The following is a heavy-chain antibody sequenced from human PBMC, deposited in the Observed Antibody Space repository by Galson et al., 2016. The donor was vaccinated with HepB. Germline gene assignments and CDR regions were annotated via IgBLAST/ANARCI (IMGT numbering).Heavy chain of an antibody. D-gene: IGHD2-21*02. V-gene: IGHV3-49*03. CDR2: IRSEAYGGTT. CDR1: GFTFGDYA. J-gene: IGHJ4*02. CDR3: AKGEGAYCAGDCYHLDY. Sequence: SLRLSCAASGFTFGDYAVSWFRQAPGKGLEWVGFIRSEAYGGTTEYAASVKGRFTISRDDSKSTAYLQMNSLRPEDTAIYYCAKGEGAYCAGDCYHLDYWGQGTLVTVSS.